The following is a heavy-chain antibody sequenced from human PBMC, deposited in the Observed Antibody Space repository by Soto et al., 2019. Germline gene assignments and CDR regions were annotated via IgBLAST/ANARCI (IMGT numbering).Heavy chain of an antibody. CDR2: INHSGST. V-gene: IGHV4-34*01. D-gene: IGHD3-10*01. J-gene: IGHJ6*02. CDR3: ATGRGVRGVIITTYYYYGLDV. Sequence: SDSLSLACAVYGESFSGYYWSWIRQPPGKGLEWIGEINHSGSTNYNPSLKSRVTISVDTSKNQFSLKLSSVSAADTAVYYCATGRGVRGVIITTYYYYGLDVWGQGTTVTVSS. CDR1: GESFSGYY.